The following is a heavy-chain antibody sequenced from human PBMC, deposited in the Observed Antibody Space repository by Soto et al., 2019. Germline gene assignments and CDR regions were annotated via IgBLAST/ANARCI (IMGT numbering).Heavy chain of an antibody. CDR2: VTADGGT. D-gene: IGHD2-15*01. Sequence: EVPVLESGGGLVQPGGSLRLSCEGSGFTVSSHAMTWIRQAPGKGPEWVSTVTADGGTYYADSVKGRFAMSRDTSENTLYLQMNSLGAEDTAAYYRAPHVSCSGGSCQYDAFAIRGQGTMVTVSS. J-gene: IGHJ3*02. CDR1: GFTVSSHA. CDR3: APHVSCSGGSCQYDAFAI. V-gene: IGHV3-23*01.